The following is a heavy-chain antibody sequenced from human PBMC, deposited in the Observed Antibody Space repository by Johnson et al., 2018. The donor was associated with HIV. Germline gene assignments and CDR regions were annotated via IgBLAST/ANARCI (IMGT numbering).Heavy chain of an antibody. CDR3: AREEGGSRPFDI. V-gene: IGHV3-30-3*01. J-gene: IGHJ3*02. CDR2: ISYDRNNK. CDR1: GYTFSTYA. D-gene: IGHD2-15*01. Sequence: QMQLVESGGGVVQPGRSLRLSCAASGYTFSTYAMHWVRQAPGKGLEWVTVISYDRNNKYYADSVKGRFTVSRDNSKNTLYLQMNSLRVEDTALYYCAREEGGSRPFDIWGQGTMVTVSS.